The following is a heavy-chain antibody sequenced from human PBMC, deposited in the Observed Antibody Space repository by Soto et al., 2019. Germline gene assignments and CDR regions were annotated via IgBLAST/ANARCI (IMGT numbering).Heavy chain of an antibody. CDR3: ARHGFGSLHGLVDV. V-gene: IGHV4-59*08. CDR1: GGSITNYY. J-gene: IGHJ6*02. Sequence: QVQLQESGPGLVKPSETLSLTCTVSGGSITNYYCSWFRQPPGKGLEWIGYIQYSGYSAYNLSLKRRVFMSMDTSTTQFSLMLESVTATATAVYYCARHGFGSLHGLVDVWGQGTTVIVSS. D-gene: IGHD3-10*01. CDR2: IQYSGYS.